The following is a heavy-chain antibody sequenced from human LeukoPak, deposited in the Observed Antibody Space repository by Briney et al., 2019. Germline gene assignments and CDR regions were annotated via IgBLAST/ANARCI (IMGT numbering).Heavy chain of an antibody. V-gene: IGHV4-34*01. Sequence: SETLSLTCAVSGGSFSGFRWHWIRQPPGKGPEWIGEINHSGGTTYNPSLKSRVTISVDRSKNQFSLKLSSVTAADTAVYYCARDGSIRGYYYGMDVWGQGTTVTVSS. CDR3: ARDGSIRGYYYGMDV. J-gene: IGHJ6*02. CDR1: GGSFSGFR. D-gene: IGHD1-26*01. CDR2: INHSGGT.